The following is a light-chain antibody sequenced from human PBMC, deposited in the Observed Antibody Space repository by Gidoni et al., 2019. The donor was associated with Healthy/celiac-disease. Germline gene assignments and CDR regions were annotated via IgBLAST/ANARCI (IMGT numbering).Light chain of an antibody. V-gene: IGKV1-5*01. CDR2: DAS. J-gene: IGKJ4*01. Sequence: IQMTQSPSTLSASVGDRVTITCRASQSISSWLAWYQQKPGKAPKLLIYDASSLESGVPSRFSGSGSGTEFTLTISSLQPDDFATYCCQRYNSYSPSTFGGGTKVEIK. CDR3: QRYNSYSPST. CDR1: QSISSW.